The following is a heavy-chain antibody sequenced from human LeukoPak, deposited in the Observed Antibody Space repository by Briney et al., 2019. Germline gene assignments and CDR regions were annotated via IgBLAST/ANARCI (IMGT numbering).Heavy chain of an antibody. D-gene: IGHD6-19*01. Sequence: PGGSLRLSCAASGFTFSSYSMNWVRQAPGKGLEWVSSISSSSSYIYYADSVKGRFTISRDNAKNSLYLQMNSLRAEDTAVYYCARATPGSGWYGDYWGQGPLVTVSS. CDR1: GFTFSSYS. V-gene: IGHV3-21*01. J-gene: IGHJ4*02. CDR3: ARATPGSGWYGDY. CDR2: ISSSSSYI.